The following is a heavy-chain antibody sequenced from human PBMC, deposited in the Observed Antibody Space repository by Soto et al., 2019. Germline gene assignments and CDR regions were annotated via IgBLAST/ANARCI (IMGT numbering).Heavy chain of an antibody. CDR3: ARDGGSGGPGIFYFVDY. CDR2: IIPIFGTA. V-gene: IGHV1-69*01. CDR1: GGTFSSYA. J-gene: IGHJ4*02. D-gene: IGHD3-10*01. Sequence: QVQLVQSGAEVKKPGSSVKVSCKASGGTFSSYAISWLRHAPGQVLEWMGGIIPIFGTANYAQKFQGRVTITADESTSTAYMELSSLRSEDTAVYYCARDGGSGGPGIFYFVDYWGQGTLVTVSS.